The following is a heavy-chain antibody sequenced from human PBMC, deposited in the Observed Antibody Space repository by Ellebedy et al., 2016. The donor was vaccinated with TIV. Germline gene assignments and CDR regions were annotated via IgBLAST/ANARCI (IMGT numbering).Heavy chain of an antibody. CDR1: GFTFSSYN. J-gene: IGHJ4*02. Sequence: GGSLRLXXAASGFTFSSYNMNWVRQAPGKGLEWVSYIFSGGTTKYYADSVKGRFTISRDDAKNSLYLQMNSLRAEDTAVYYAYSGGYWGQGTLVTVSS. V-gene: IGHV3-48*04. D-gene: IGHD1-26*01. CDR2: IFSGGTTK. CDR3: YSGGY.